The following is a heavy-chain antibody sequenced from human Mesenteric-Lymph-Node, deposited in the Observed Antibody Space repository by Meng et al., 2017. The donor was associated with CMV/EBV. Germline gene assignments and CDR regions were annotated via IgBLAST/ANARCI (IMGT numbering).Heavy chain of an antibody. V-gene: IGHV3-30*02. CDR1: GFSFNNYG. CDR3: AYCSNTYYFDF. D-gene: IGHD2-2*01. J-gene: IGHJ4*02. Sequence: GGSLRLSCAASGFSFNNYGMHWVRQAPGEGLEWMAFIRYDGSPKYYADSVKGRFTISRDNSKNTLYLQINSLRPEDTAMYYCAYCSNTYYFDFWGQGTLVTVSS. CDR2: IRYDGSPK.